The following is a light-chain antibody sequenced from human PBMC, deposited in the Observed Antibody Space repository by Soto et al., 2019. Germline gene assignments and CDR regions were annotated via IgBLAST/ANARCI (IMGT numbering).Light chain of an antibody. V-gene: IGLV1-40*01. J-gene: IGLJ2*01. CDR2: GNS. CDR3: QSYDSSLSVV. Sequence: QSELTQPPSVSGAPGQRVTISCTGSSSNIGAGYDVHWYQQLPGTAPKLLIYGNSNRPSGVPDRFSGSKSGTSASLAITGLKAEDEADYYCQSYDSSLSVVFGGGTKVTVL. CDR1: SSNIGAGYD.